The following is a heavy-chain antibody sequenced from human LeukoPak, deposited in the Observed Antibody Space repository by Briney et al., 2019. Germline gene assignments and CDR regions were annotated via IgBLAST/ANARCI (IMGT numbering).Heavy chain of an antibody. CDR2: IKQDGSEK. CDR3: ARDWRPYYDFWSGYYTGAFDI. V-gene: IGHV3-7*01. J-gene: IGHJ3*02. CDR1: GFTFSSYA. D-gene: IGHD3-3*01. Sequence: GGSLRLSCAASGFTFSSYAMSWVRQAPGKGLEWVANIKQDGSEKYYVDSVKGRFTISRDNAKNSLYLQMNSLRAEDTAVYYCARDWRPYYDFWSGYYTGAFDIWGQGTMVTVSS.